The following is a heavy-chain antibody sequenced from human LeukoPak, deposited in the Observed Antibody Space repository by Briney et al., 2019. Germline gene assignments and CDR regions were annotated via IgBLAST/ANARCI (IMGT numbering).Heavy chain of an antibody. J-gene: IGHJ4*02. CDR1: GFTVSINH. V-gene: IGHV3-53*01. CDR3: ASHSSSWYGFDY. CDR2: MYSGGST. D-gene: IGHD6-13*01. Sequence: LGGPLRLSCAAPGFTVSINHMSWVRQGPGKGLEWVSVMYSGGSTYYADSVKGRFTISRDNSKNTLYLQMNSLGAEDTAVYYCASHSSSWYGFDYWGQGTLVTVSS.